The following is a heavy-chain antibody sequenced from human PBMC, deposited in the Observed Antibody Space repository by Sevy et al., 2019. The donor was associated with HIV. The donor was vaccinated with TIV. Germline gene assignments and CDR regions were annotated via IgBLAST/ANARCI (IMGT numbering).Heavy chain of an antibody. CDR2: INHSGST. D-gene: IGHD6-19*01. V-gene: IGHV4-34*01. Sequence: SETLTLTCGVYGGSFSGYYWSWIRQPPGKGLEWIGEINHSGSTNYNPSLKSRVTISVDTSKNQFSLKLSSVTAADTAVYYCARYRVAGNFDYWGQGTLVTVSS. J-gene: IGHJ4*02. CDR1: GGSFSGYY. CDR3: ARYRVAGNFDY.